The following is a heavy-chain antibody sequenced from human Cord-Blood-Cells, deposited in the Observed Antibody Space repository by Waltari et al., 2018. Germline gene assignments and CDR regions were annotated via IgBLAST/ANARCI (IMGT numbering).Heavy chain of an antibody. CDR2: INSSSSYI. CDR3: ARDAAAACVNV. Sequence: EVQLVESGGGLVKPGGSLRLSCAASGFTFSSYSMNWVRQAPGKGLGWGSSINSSSSYIYYADSVKGRFTIARDNAKNSLYLQMNSLRAEDTAVYYCARDAAAACVNVWGKGTTVTVSS. D-gene: IGHD6-13*01. CDR1: GFTFSSYS. V-gene: IGHV3-21*01. J-gene: IGHJ6*04.